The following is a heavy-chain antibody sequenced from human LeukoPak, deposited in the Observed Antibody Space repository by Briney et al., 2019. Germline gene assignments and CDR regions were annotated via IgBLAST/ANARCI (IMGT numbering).Heavy chain of an antibody. V-gene: IGHV3-7*01. Sequence: GGSLRLSCAASGFTFSSYWMSWVRQAPGKGLEWVANIKQDGSEKYYVDSVKGRFTISRDNAENSLYLQMNSLRAEDTAVYYCARLGTILGYCSSTSCYPIDYWGQGTLVTVSS. CDR1: GFTFSSYW. J-gene: IGHJ4*02. CDR2: IKQDGSEK. CDR3: ARLGTILGYCSSTSCYPIDY. D-gene: IGHD2-2*01.